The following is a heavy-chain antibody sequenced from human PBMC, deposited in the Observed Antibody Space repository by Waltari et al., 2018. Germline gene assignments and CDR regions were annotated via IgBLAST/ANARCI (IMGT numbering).Heavy chain of an antibody. D-gene: IGHD3-3*01. V-gene: IGHV4-59*08. CDR2: IYYSGST. Sequence: QVQLQESGPGLVKPSETLSLTCTVSGGSISNYYWSWIRQSPGKGLEWIGSIYYSGSTTSNPSLTSRVTLSVDTSKNHFSLKLSSVTAADTALYYCARQGHYDFWTGYYLFDYWGQGTLVTVSS. CDR1: GGSISNYY. J-gene: IGHJ4*02. CDR3: ARQGHYDFWTGYYLFDY.